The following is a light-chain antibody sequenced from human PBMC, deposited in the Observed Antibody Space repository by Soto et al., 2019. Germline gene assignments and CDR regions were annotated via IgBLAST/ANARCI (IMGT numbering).Light chain of an antibody. J-gene: IGLJ1*01. CDR1: SSDIGAYNY. Sequence: QSVLTQPASVSGSPGQSITISCTGSSSDIGAYNYVSWFQQYPGKAPKLIISEVGNRPSGVSNRFSGSKSGTAASLTISGLQTEDEADYFCFSFTTDSTHGFGTGTKLTV. CDR3: FSFTTDSTHG. V-gene: IGLV2-14*01. CDR2: EVG.